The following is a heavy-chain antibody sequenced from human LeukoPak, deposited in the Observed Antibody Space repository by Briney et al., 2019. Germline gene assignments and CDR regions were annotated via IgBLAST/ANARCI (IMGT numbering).Heavy chain of an antibody. V-gene: IGHV3-7*01. Sequence: GGSLRLSCAASGFIFSSYWMSWVRHAPGKGLEWVANIKQDGSEKYYVDSVKGRFTISRDNAKNSLYLQMNSLRAEDTAVYYCARFASLRCLEWLFVDYWGQGTLVTVSS. CDR1: GFIFSSYW. CDR3: ARFASLRCLEWLFVDY. CDR2: IKQDGSEK. J-gene: IGHJ4*02. D-gene: IGHD3-3*01.